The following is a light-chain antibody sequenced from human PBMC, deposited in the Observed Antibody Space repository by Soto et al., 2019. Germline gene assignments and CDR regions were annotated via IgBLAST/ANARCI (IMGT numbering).Light chain of an antibody. CDR2: IND. V-gene: IGLV1-44*01. CDR1: RSNIGSNS. J-gene: IGLJ1*01. CDR3: SSWDDRMKGYV. Sequence: QSVLTQPPSVSGTPGQRVIISCSGSRSNIGSNSVNWYQQLPGTAPKLLIYINDQRPSGVPDRFSGSTSGTSVSLAIGGFQSGDGFDFYCSSWDDRMKGYVFGTGTKVTVL.